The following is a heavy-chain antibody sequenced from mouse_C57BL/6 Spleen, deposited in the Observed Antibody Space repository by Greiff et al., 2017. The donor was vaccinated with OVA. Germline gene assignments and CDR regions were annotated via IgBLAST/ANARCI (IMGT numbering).Heavy chain of an antibody. D-gene: IGHD3-2*02. CDR1: GFTFTDYY. CDR3: ASRDSSGPFAY. CDR2: IRNKANGYTT. V-gene: IGHV7-3*01. Sequence: VQLQQSGGGLVQPGGSLSLSCAASGFTFTDYYMSWVRQPPGKALEWLGFIRNKANGYTTEYSASVKGRFTISRDNSQSILYLQMNALRAEDSATYYCASRDSSGPFAYWGQGTLVTVSA. J-gene: IGHJ3*01.